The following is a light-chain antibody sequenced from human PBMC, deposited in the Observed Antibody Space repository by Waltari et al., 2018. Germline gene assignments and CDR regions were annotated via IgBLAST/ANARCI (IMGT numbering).Light chain of an antibody. CDR2: DVA. J-gene: IGLJ2*01. Sequence: QSALTQPASVSGSPGQSITISCTGTSSDVGAYNYVSWYQQHPGKAPKLLIYDVARWPSGIFNRFSGSKSGNTASLTISGLQADDEADYYCTSYTNTNTVLFGGGTKVTVL. V-gene: IGLV2-14*01. CDR1: SSDVGAYNY. CDR3: TSYTNTNTVL.